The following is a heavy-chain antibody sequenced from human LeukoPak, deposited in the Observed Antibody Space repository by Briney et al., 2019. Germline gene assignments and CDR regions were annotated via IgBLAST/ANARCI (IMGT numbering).Heavy chain of an antibody. Sequence: TGGSLRLSCAASGFTFSSYGMHWVRQAPGKGLEWVAVIWYDGSNKYYADSVKGRFTISRDNSKNTLYLQMNSLRAEDTAVYYCAKDQGGYSYGAGDYWGQGTLVTVSS. V-gene: IGHV3-30*02. CDR1: GFTFSSYG. CDR3: AKDQGGYSYGAGDY. J-gene: IGHJ4*02. CDR2: IWYDGSNK. D-gene: IGHD5-18*01.